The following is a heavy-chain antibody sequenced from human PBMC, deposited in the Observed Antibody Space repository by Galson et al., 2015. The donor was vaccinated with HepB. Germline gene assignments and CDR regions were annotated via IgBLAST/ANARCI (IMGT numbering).Heavy chain of an antibody. CDR1: GYSFTSYW. D-gene: IGHD6-13*01. CDR3: ARRLLSAAAGLYWYFDL. Sequence: QSGAEVKKPGESLRISCKGSGYSFTSYWISWVRQMPGKGLEWMGRIDPSDSYTNYSPSFQGHVTISADKSISTAYLQWSSLKASDTAMYYCARRLLSAAAGLYWYFDLWGRGTLVTVSS. J-gene: IGHJ2*01. V-gene: IGHV5-10-1*01. CDR2: IDPSDSYT.